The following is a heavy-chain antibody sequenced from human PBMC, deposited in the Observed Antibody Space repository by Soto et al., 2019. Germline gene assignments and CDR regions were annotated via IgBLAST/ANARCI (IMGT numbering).Heavy chain of an antibody. CDR2: INHSGST. CDR3: ARTRGYSSSWYDY. J-gene: IGHJ4*02. V-gene: IGHV4-34*01. Sequence: PSETLSLTCAVYGGSFSGYYWSWIRQPPGKGLEWIGEINHSGSTNYNPPLKSRVTISVDTSKNQFSLKLSSVTAADTAVYYCARTRGYSSSWYDYWGQGTLVTVSS. CDR1: GGSFSGYY. D-gene: IGHD6-13*01.